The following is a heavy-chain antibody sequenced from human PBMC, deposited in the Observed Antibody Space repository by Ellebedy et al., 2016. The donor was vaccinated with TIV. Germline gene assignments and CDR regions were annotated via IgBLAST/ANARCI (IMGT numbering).Heavy chain of an antibody. J-gene: IGHJ2*01. CDR1: GFTLNNCW. Sequence: GESLKISCTASGFTLNNCWMTWVRQAPGKGLEWVANINEDGTKKHYVDSVRGRFTISRDYAGNSLFLQMNSLGAEDTAVYYCARAIYGASYLWGRGTLVTVSS. V-gene: IGHV3-7*01. D-gene: IGHD4-17*01. CDR2: INEDGTKK. CDR3: ARAIYGASYL.